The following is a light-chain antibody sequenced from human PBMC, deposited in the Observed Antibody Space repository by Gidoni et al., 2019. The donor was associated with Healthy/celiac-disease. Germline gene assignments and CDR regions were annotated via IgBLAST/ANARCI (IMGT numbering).Light chain of an antibody. J-gene: IGKJ1*01. CDR3: QQYGSSPRT. Sequence: EIVLTQSPGTLYLSPGERATLSCRASQSVSSSYLALYQQKPGQAPRLLIYGASSRATGIPDSFSGSGSGTDFTLTISRLEPEDFAVYYCQQYGSSPRTFGQGTKVEIK. V-gene: IGKV3-20*01. CDR1: QSVSSSY. CDR2: GAS.